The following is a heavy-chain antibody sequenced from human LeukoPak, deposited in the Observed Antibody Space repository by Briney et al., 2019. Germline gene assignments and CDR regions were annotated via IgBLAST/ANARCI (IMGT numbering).Heavy chain of an antibody. V-gene: IGHV1-69*13. CDR3: ARGYYGSGSYYVYYYYMDV. CDR1: GGTFSSYA. D-gene: IGHD3-10*01. Sequence: VKVSCKASGGTFSSYAISWVRQAPGQGLEWMGGIIPIFGTANYAQKFQGRVTITADESTSTAYMELSSLRSEDTAVYYCARGYYGSGSYYVYYYYMDVWGKGTTVTISS. CDR2: IIPIFGTA. J-gene: IGHJ6*03.